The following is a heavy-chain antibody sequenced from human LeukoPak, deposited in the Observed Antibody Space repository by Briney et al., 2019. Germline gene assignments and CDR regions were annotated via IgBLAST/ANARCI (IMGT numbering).Heavy chain of an antibody. J-gene: IGHJ4*02. CDR3: AKDREWLDGFDY. Sequence: EASVKVSCKASGYSFINFAISWVRQAPGQGLEWMGWINTYKGTANYAEKLQDRVTMTTDTSTNTAYMELRSLRSDDTAVYYCAKDREWLDGFDYWGQGTLVTVSS. CDR2: INTYKGTA. D-gene: IGHD6-19*01. CDR1: GYSFINFA. V-gene: IGHV1-18*01.